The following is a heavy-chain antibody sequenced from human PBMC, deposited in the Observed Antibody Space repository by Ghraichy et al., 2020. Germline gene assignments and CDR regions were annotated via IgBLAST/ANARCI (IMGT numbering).Heavy chain of an antibody. CDR1: GGSISSYY. CDR3: ARGLNSGHYYYYYYMDV. CDR2: IYYNGNT. V-gene: IGHV4-59*01. J-gene: IGHJ6*03. Sequence: SQTLSLTCTVSGGSISSYYWNWIRQPPGRGLEWIGYIYYNGNTNYNPSLKSRVTISKDTSNNQFSLRLSPVTAADTAVYYCARGLNSGHYYYYYYMDVWGKGTTVTVSS. D-gene: IGHD1-26*01.